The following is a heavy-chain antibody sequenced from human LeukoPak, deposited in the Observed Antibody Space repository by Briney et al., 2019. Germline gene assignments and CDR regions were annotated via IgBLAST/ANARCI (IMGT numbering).Heavy chain of an antibody. J-gene: IGHJ4*02. Sequence: GASVSVSFKASGYTFSNLGINWERQAPGKGLEWMGWISGNNDNPNYGQKFHGRFPVTKDPSTNTAYMELRNLRLDDTAVYYWARDGTSTDDYWGQGTLVTVSS. CDR1: GYTFSNLG. D-gene: IGHD2-2*01. CDR3: ARDGTSTDDY. V-gene: IGHV1-18*01. CDR2: ISGNNDNP.